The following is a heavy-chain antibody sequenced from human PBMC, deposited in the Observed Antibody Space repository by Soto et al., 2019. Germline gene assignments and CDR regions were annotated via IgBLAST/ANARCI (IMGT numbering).Heavy chain of an antibody. CDR2: TTNTGGTT. CDR3: AKLRRGATGTEGFHP. CDR1: EDSFDNSA. V-gene: IGHV3-23*01. Sequence: ELQLLESGGGLAHQGESLTLSCAASEDSFDNSAMTWVRQAPGKGLERVSTTTNTGGTTHYADSVQGRFTVARDNCRNTLYLLMNSRRAEDTAVYYCAKLRRGATGTEGFHPWGQGTLVTVSS. J-gene: IGHJ5*02. D-gene: IGHD1-1*01.